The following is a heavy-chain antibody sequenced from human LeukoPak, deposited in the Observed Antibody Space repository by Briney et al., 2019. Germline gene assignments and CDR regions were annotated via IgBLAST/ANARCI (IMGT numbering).Heavy chain of an antibody. Sequence: GGSLRLSCAASGFTFSSYRMNWVRQAPGKGLEWVSYISISNSTVYYANSVKGRFTISRDNAKNSLYLQMNSLRAEGTAVYYCARDLHCGGDCYPLTYWGQGTMVTVSS. J-gene: IGHJ4*02. D-gene: IGHD2-21*01. CDR3: ARDLHCGGDCYPLTY. CDR1: GFTFSSYR. CDR2: ISISNSTV. V-gene: IGHV3-48*01.